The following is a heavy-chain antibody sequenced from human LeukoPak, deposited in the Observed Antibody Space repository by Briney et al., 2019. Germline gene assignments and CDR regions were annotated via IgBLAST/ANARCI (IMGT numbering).Heavy chain of an antibody. CDR2: ISSSSSTV. Sequence: GGSLRLSCAASGFTFSSYSMNWVRQAPGKGLEWVSYISSSSSTVYYADSVKGRFTISRDNAKNSLYLQMNSLRAEDTAVYYCARGSGTIFGVVTYWGQGPLVTVSS. J-gene: IGHJ4*02. V-gene: IGHV3-48*01. CDR3: ARGSGTIFGVVTY. D-gene: IGHD3-3*01. CDR1: GFTFSSYS.